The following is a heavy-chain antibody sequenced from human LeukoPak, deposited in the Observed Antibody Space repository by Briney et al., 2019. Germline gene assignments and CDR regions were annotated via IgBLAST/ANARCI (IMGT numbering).Heavy chain of an antibody. D-gene: IGHD6-19*01. J-gene: IGHJ4*02. CDR1: GFTFSSYS. Sequence: PGGSLRLSCAASGFTFSSYSMNWVRQAPGKGLEWVSSISSSSSYIYYADSVKGRFTISRDNAKNSLYLQMNSLRAEDTAVYYCARAAVAGTLAFDYWGQGTLVTVSS. CDR3: ARAAVAGTLAFDY. V-gene: IGHV3-21*01. CDR2: ISSSSSYI.